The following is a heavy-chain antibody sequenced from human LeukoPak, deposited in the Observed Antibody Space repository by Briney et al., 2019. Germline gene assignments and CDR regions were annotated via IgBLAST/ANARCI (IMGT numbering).Heavy chain of an antibody. Sequence: SETLSLTCTVSGGSTSSYYWSWIRQPPGKRLEWIGYIYYSGSTNYNPSLKSRVTISVDTSKNQFSLKLSSVTAADTAVYYCARSDYGDYLFDYWGQGTLVTVSS. CDR2: IYYSGST. V-gene: IGHV4-59*01. CDR1: GGSTSSYY. D-gene: IGHD4-17*01. CDR3: ARSDYGDYLFDY. J-gene: IGHJ4*02.